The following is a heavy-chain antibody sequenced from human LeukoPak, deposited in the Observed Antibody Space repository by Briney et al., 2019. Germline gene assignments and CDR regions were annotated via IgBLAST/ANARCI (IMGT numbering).Heavy chain of an antibody. V-gene: IGHV1-46*01. Sequence: GASVKVSCKASGYTFTSYYMHWVRQAPGQGLEWMGIINPSGGSTSYAQKFQGRVTMTRDTPTSTVYMELSSLRSEDTAVYYCARGGDSSGWYQWGDDYWGQGTLVTVSS. D-gene: IGHD6-19*01. J-gene: IGHJ4*02. CDR2: INPSGGST. CDR3: ARGGDSSGWYQWGDDY. CDR1: GYTFTSYY.